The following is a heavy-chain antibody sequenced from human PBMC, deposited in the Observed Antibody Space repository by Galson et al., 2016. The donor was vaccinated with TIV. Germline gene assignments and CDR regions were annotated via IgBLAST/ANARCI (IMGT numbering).Heavy chain of an antibody. Sequence: PALVKPTQTLTLTCTFSGFSLTTHGMCVSWIRQPPGKALERLARADWDGDKFYSTSLQTRLSISKDTARNQVVLTLSNVDPEDTATYFCARSSIRDVSTHRFFDYRGQGTLVTVSP. D-gene: IGHD5/OR15-5a*01. V-gene: IGHV2-70*17. CDR2: ADWDGDK. J-gene: IGHJ4*02. CDR1: GFSLTTHGMC. CDR3: ARSSIRDVSTHRFFDY.